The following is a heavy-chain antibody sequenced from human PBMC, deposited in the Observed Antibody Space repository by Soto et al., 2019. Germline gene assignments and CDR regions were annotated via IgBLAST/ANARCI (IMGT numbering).Heavy chain of an antibody. D-gene: IGHD3-10*01. CDR2: ISYDGSNK. J-gene: IGHJ6*02. CDR1: GFTFSNYA. V-gene: IGHV3-30*18. Sequence: VQLSESGGGLVQPGGSLRLSCAASGFTFSNYAMIWVRQAPGKGLEWVAVISYDGSNKYYADSVKGRFTISRDNSKNTLYLQMNSLRAEDTAVYYCAKIASVYYAPGAGYYYGMDVWGQGTTVTVSS. CDR3: AKIASVYYAPGAGYYYGMDV.